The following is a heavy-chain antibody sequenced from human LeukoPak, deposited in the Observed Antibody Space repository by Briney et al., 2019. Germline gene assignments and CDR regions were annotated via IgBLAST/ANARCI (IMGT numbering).Heavy chain of an antibody. D-gene: IGHD5-12*01. Sequence: ASVKVSCKASGYTFSSSAISWVGQAPGQGLEWMGWISAYNGNTYYAQKFQGRVTMTTDTSTSTAYMELRSLRSDDTAVYYCARELGGNSGYEIDYWGQGTLVTVSS. CDR2: ISAYNGNT. V-gene: IGHV1-18*01. CDR1: GYTFSSSA. CDR3: ARELGGNSGYEIDY. J-gene: IGHJ4*02.